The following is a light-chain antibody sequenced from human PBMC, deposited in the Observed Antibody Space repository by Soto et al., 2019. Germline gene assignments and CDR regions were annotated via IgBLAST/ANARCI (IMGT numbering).Light chain of an antibody. J-gene: IGLJ1*01. CDR3: GAYHGSGSKFVSYV. CDR1: RGYSNYK. V-gene: IGLV9-49*01. CDR2: VGTRGIVG. Sequence: QAVVTQPPSASASLGASVTLTCTLSRGYSNYKVDWYQQRPGEGPRFVMRVGTRGIVGSKGDGIPDRFSVLGSGLNRYLTIKNIQEEDEGDYHCGAYHGSGSKFVSYVFGTGTQLTVL.